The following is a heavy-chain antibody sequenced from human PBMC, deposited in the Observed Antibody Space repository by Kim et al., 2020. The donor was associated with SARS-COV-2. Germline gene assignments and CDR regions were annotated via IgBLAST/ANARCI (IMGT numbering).Heavy chain of an antibody. J-gene: IGHJ6*02. Sequence: GGSLRLSCAASGFTFDDYAMHWVRQAPGKGLEWVSGISWNSGSIGYADSVKGRFTISRDNAKNSLYLQMNSLRAEDTALYYCAKDSGYRYYYGMDVWGQGTTVTVSS. D-gene: IGHD5-18*01. CDR2: ISWNSGSI. CDR1: GFTFDDYA. CDR3: AKDSGYRYYYGMDV. V-gene: IGHV3-9*01.